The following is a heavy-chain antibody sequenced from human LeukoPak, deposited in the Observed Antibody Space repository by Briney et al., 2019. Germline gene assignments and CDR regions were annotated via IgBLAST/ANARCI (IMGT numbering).Heavy chain of an antibody. Sequence: ASVKVSCKASGGTFSSYAISWVRQAPGQGLEWMGGIIPIFGTANYAQKFQGRVTITTDESTSTAYMELSSLRSEDTAVYYCARTRTENYYDSSGPWSPFDYWGQGTLVTVSS. CDR3: ARTRTENYYDSSGPWSPFDY. V-gene: IGHV1-69*05. J-gene: IGHJ4*02. D-gene: IGHD3-22*01. CDR1: GGTFSSYA. CDR2: IIPIFGTA.